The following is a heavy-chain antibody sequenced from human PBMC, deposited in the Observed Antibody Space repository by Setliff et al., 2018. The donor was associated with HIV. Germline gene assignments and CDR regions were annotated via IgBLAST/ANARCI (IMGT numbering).Heavy chain of an antibody. CDR2: INHSGST. D-gene: IGHD2-15*01. CDR3: ARGSGAVVVAATPFAY. V-gene: IGHV4-34*01. J-gene: IGHJ4*02. CDR1: GGSFSGYY. Sequence: SETLSLTCAVYGGSFSGYYWNWIRQPPGKGLEWIGEINHSGSTNYNPSLKSRVTISIDTSKNQFSLNLTSVTAADTAVYYCARGSGAVVVAATPFAYWGQGTLVTVSS.